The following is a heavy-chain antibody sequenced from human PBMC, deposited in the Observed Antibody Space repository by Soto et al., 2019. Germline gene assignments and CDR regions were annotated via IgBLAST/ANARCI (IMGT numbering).Heavy chain of an antibody. Sequence: PSETLSLTCAVSGGSISSGGYSWSWIRQPPGKGLEWIGYIYHSGSTNYNPSLKSRVTISVDTSKNQFSLRLSSVTAADTAVYYCARGIAVDGIDYWGQGTLVTVSS. J-gene: IGHJ4*02. V-gene: IGHV4-30-2*01. CDR3: ARGIAVDGIDY. D-gene: IGHD6-19*01. CDR2: IYHSGST. CDR1: GGSISSGGYS.